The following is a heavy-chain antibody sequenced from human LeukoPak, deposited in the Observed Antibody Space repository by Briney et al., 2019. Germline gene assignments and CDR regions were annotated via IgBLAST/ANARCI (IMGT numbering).Heavy chain of an antibody. CDR1: GFTFSSYS. D-gene: IGHD2-15*01. CDR2: ISSSSSYI. J-gene: IGHJ4*02. V-gene: IGHV3-21*01. Sequence: GGSLRLSCAASGFTFSSYSMNWVRQAPGKGPEWVSSISSSSSYIYYADSVKGRFTISRDSAKNSLYLQMNSLRAEDTAVYYCARDCSGGSCSVFWGQGTLVTVSS. CDR3: ARDCSGGSCSVF.